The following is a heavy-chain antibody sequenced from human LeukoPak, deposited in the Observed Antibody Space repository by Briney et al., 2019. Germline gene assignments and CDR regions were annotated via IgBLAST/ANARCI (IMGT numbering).Heavy chain of an antibody. CDR3: ARRGAYDILTGYHDAFDI. D-gene: IGHD3-9*01. Sequence: GGSLRLSCAASGFTFSDYNMRWIRQAPGKGLEWVSSISRSGSTKYYADSVKGRFTISRDNAKNSLYLQMNSLRAEDTAVYYCARRGAYDILTGYHDAFDIWGQGTMVVVSS. CDR2: ISRSGSTK. V-gene: IGHV3-11*01. CDR1: GFTFSDYN. J-gene: IGHJ3*02.